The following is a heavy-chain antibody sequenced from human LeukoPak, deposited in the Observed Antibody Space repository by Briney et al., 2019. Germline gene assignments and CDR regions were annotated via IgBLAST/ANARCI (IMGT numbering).Heavy chain of an antibody. J-gene: IGHJ4*02. Sequence: EASVTVSCKASGGTFSSYAISWVRQAPGQGLEWMGGIIPIFGTANYAQKFQGRVTITADESTSTAYMELSSLRSEDTAVYYCARTDPSGATTVYFDYWGQGTLVTVSS. V-gene: IGHV1-69*13. CDR2: IIPIFGTA. D-gene: IGHD1-26*01. CDR3: ARTDPSGATTVYFDY. CDR1: GGTFSSYA.